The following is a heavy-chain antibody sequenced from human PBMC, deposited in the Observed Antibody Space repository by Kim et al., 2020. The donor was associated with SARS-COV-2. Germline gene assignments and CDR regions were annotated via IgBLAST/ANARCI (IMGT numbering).Heavy chain of an antibody. CDR1: GGSISSSSYY. V-gene: IGHV4-39*01. J-gene: IGHJ3*02. CDR2: IYYSGST. CDR3: ARRGYDFWSGYYPLKTDAFDI. D-gene: IGHD3-3*01. Sequence: SETLSLTCTVSGGSISSSSYYWGWIRQPPGKGLEWIGSIYYSGSTYYNPSLKSRVTISVDTSKNQFSLKLSSVTAADTAVYYCARRGYDFWSGYYPLKTDAFDIWGQGTMVTVSS.